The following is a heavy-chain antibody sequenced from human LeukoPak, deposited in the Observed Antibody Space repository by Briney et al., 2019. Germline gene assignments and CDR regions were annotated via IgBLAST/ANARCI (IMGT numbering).Heavy chain of an antibody. CDR1: GFTSSSYA. V-gene: IGHV3-23*01. CDR2: IGGSGGNT. D-gene: IGHD6-19*01. Sequence: PGGSLRLSCAASGFTSSSYAMSWVRQAPGKGLEWVSGIGGSGGNTNYADSVKGRYADSVKGRFTISRDNSKNTLFLQMHSLRADDTAIYYCAKDPGGWHGGPINWYFDLWGRGTLVTVSS. CDR3: AKDPGGWHGGPINWYFDL. J-gene: IGHJ2*01.